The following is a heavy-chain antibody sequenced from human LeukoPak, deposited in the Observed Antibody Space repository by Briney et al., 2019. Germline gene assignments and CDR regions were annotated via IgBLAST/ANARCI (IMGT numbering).Heavy chain of an antibody. V-gene: IGHV1-2*02. J-gene: IGHJ4*02. CDR1: GYMFTDYF. Sequence: ASVTVSCKASGYMFTDYFMHWVRQAPGQGPEWMGWFNPKSGDKKYAQQFQGRVTMTRDTSINTAYMEMSGLTSDDTAVYYCARAQLLTAPAGTFADNWGQGTLVTVSS. CDR3: ARAQLLTAPAGTFADN. D-gene: IGHD6-13*01. CDR2: FNPKSGDK.